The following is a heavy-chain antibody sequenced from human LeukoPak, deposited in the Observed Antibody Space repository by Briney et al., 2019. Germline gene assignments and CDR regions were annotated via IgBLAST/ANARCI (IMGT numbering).Heavy chain of an antibody. CDR2: IYSTGST. D-gene: IGHD3-3*01. V-gene: IGHV4-4*07. CDR1: GGSISGYY. CDR3: ARVAFWSGYYTHFDY. J-gene: IGHJ4*02. Sequence: SETLSLTCTVSGGSISGYYWSWIRQPAGKALEWIGRIYSTGSTHYNPSLKSRVTMSVDTSKNQFSLKLSSVTAADAAVYYCARVAFWSGYYTHFDYWGQGTLVTVSS.